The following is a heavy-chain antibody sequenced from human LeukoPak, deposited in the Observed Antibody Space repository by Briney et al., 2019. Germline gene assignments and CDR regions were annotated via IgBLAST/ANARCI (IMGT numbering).Heavy chain of an antibody. V-gene: IGHV3-30-3*02. CDR3: AKSAYYYDSSGCYMDV. Sequence: PGGSLRLSCAASGFTFSSYAMHWVRQAPGKGLEWVAVISYDGSNKYYANSVKGRFTISRDNSKNTLYLQMNSLRAEDTAVYYCAKSAYYYDSSGCYMDVWGKGTTVTVSS. CDR2: ISYDGSNK. D-gene: IGHD3-22*01. CDR1: GFTFSSYA. J-gene: IGHJ6*03.